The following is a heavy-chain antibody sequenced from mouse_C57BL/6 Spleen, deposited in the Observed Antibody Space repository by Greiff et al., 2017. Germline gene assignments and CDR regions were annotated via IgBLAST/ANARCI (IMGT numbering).Heavy chain of an antibody. CDR2: IHPNSGST. CDR1: GYTFTSYW. Sequence: QVQLKQPGAELVKPGASVKLSCKASGYTFTSYWMHWVKQRPGQGLEWIGMIHPNSGSTNYNEKFKSKATLTVDKSSSTAYMQLSSLTSEDSAVYYCARDDYDGGAWFAYWGQGTLVTVSA. J-gene: IGHJ3*01. CDR3: ARDDYDGGAWFAY. V-gene: IGHV1-64*01. D-gene: IGHD2-4*01.